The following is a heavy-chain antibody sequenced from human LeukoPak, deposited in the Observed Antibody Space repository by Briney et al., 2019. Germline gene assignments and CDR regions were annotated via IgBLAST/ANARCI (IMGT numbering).Heavy chain of an antibody. D-gene: IGHD5-24*01. CDR2: INHSGST. CDR1: GGSISSGGYY. V-gene: IGHV4-39*07. J-gene: IGHJ4*02. CDR3: ARGEGARDGYNYEGPFYFDY. Sequence: PSETLSLTCTVSGGSISSGGYYWSWIRQPPGKGLEWIGKINHSGSTNYSPSLKSLVTISIDTSKNQFSLKLNSMTAADTAVYYCARGEGARDGYNYEGPFYFDYWGQGTLVTVSS.